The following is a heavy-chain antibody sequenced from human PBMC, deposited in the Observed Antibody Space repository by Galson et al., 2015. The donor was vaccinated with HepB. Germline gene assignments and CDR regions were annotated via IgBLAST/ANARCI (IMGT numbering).Heavy chain of an antibody. CDR2: IIPIFETS. J-gene: IGHJ4*02. CDR1: GDTFGNNV. V-gene: IGHV1-69*06. CDR3: ARGDPGGGNFFDF. Sequence: SVKVSCKASGDTFGNNVISWVRQAPGQGLEWMGGIIPIFETSNHAQRFQGRVTITADTSAGTVYIELSSLRSEDTAVYYCARGDPGGGNFFDFWGPGTLVTVSS.